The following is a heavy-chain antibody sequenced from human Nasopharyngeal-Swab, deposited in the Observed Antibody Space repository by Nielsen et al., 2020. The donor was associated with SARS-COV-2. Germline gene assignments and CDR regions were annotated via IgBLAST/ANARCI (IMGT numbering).Heavy chain of an antibody. CDR2: IKSKTDGGTT. Sequence: GESLKISCAASGFTFSNAWMSWVRQAPGKGLEWVGRIKSKTDGGTTDYAAPVKGRFTISRDDSKNTLYLQMNSLKTEDKAVYYCTWSGYDLDYYYMDVWGKGTTVTVSS. V-gene: IGHV3-15*01. CDR1: GFTFSNAW. D-gene: IGHD5-12*01. J-gene: IGHJ6*03. CDR3: TWSGYDLDYYYMDV.